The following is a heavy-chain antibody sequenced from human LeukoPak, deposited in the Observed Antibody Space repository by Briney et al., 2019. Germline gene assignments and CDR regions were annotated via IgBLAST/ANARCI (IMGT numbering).Heavy chain of an antibody. V-gene: IGHV4-39*02. CDR3: ARDGYPSYDSSGYYSD. D-gene: IGHD3-22*01. Sequence: SETLSLTCTVSGGSISSSSYYWGWIRQPPGKGLEWIGRIYYSRSTYYNPSPKSRVNISVDTSKNQFSLKLSSVTAADTAVYYCARDGYPSYDSSGYYSDWGQGTLVTVSS. CDR2: IYYSRST. CDR1: GGSISSSSYY. J-gene: IGHJ4*02.